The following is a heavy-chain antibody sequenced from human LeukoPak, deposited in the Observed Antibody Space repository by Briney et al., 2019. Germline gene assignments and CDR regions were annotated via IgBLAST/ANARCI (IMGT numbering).Heavy chain of an antibody. CDR2: IRYDGSNK. J-gene: IGHJ3*01. CDR3: AREDAVSSDDAFDL. Sequence: PGGSLRLSCAASGFTFSSYGMHWVRQAPGKGLEWVAFIRYDGSNKYYADSVKGRFTISRDNSKNTLYLQMNSLRAEDTAMYYCAREDAVSSDDAFDLWGQGTMVTVS. CDR1: GFTFSSYG. V-gene: IGHV3-30*02. D-gene: IGHD6-19*01.